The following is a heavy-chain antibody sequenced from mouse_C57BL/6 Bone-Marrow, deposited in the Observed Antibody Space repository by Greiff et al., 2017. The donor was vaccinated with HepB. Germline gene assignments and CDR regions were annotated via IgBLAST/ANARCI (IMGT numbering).Heavy chain of an antibody. J-gene: IGHJ1*03. V-gene: IGHV2-2*01. Sequence: VQLQQSGPGLVQPSQSLSITCTVSGFSLTSYGVHWVRQSPGKGLEWLGVIWSGGSTDYNAAFISRLSISKDNSKSQVFFKMNSLQADDTAIYYCAREGYGSSPRYFDVWGTGTTVTVSS. CDR3: AREGYGSSPRYFDV. CDR1: GFSLTSYG. CDR2: IWSGGST. D-gene: IGHD1-1*01.